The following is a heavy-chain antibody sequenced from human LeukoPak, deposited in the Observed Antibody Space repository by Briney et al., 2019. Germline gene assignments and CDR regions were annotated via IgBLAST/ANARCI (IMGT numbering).Heavy chain of an antibody. J-gene: IGHJ4*02. CDR2: ISYDGSNK. CDR1: GFTFSSYA. CDR3: ASLAEQRRQTEYYFDY. Sequence: GGSLRLSCAASGFTFSSYAMHWVRQAPGKGLEWVAVISYDGSNKYYADSVKGRFTISRDNSKNTLYLQMNSLRAEDTAVYYCASLAEQRRQTEYYFDYWGQGTLVTVSS. V-gene: IGHV3-30*04. D-gene: IGHD1/OR15-1a*01.